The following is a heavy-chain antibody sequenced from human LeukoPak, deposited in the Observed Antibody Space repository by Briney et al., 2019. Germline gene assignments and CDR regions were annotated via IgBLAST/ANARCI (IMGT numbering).Heavy chain of an antibody. CDR1: GGSISSYY. Sequence: PSETLSLTCTVSGGSISSYYWSWIRQPPGKGLEWIGYIYYSGTTYYNPSLKSRVTISVDTSKNQFSLNLSSVTAADTAVYFCARDDGGYGGNANWGQGALVTVSS. J-gene: IGHJ4*02. D-gene: IGHD4-23*01. V-gene: IGHV4-59*12. CDR3: ARDDGGYGGNAN. CDR2: IYYSGTT.